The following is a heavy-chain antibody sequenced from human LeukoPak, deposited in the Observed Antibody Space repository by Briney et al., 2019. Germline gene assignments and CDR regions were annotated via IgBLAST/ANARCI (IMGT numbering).Heavy chain of an antibody. CDR1: GGSISSGGYS. CDR2: IYYSGST. J-gene: IGHJ4*02. CDR3: ARSSRGAAAGFDS. Sequence: PSETLSLTCAVSGGSISSGGYSWSWIRQPPGKGLEWIGYIYYSGSTNYNPSLKSRVTISIDTSKNQFSLKLSSVTAADTAVYYCARSSRGAAAGFDSWGQGTLVTVSS. V-gene: IGHV4-61*08. D-gene: IGHD6-13*01.